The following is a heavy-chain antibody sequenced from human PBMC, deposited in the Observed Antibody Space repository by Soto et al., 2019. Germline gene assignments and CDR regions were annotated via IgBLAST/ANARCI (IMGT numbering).Heavy chain of an antibody. J-gene: IGHJ6*02. CDR1: GYTFTGYY. CDR3: ARDASPAAMLYGMDV. V-gene: IGHV1-2*04. Sequence: ASVKVSCKASGYTFTGYYMHWVRQAPGQGLEWMGWINPNSGGTSYAQKFQGWVTMTRDTSISTAYMELSRLRSDDTAVYYCARDASPAAMLYGMDVWGQGTTVTVSS. D-gene: IGHD2-2*01. CDR2: INPNSGGT.